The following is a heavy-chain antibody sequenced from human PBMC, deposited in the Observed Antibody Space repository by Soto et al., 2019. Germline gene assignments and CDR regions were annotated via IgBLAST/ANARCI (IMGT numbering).Heavy chain of an antibody. CDR3: VRDLDGSGSYYTDY. CDR2: IRPYDATT. D-gene: IGHD3-10*01. Sequence: ASVKVSCKTSGYIFLSYGLSWVRQAPGQGLEWMGWIRPYDATTNYAQKFQGRVTMTIDTSTSSVYMELRSLRSDDTAVYYCVRDLDGSGSYYTDYWGRGTLVTVYS. J-gene: IGHJ4*02. V-gene: IGHV1-18*04. CDR1: GYIFLSYG.